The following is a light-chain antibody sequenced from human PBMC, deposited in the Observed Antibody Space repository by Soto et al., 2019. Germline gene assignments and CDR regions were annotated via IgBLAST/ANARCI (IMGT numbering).Light chain of an antibody. V-gene: IGKV3-20*01. Sequence: EIVLTQFPGTLSLSPGERATLSCRASQSVGRNYVAWYQQNPGQAPRVIIYAASNRASGIPDGFSGSGSGSDFTLTISRLEPEDFAVYYCQQYGTSPWAFGQGTKVEIK. J-gene: IGKJ1*01. CDR1: QSVGRNY. CDR2: AAS. CDR3: QQYGTSPWA.